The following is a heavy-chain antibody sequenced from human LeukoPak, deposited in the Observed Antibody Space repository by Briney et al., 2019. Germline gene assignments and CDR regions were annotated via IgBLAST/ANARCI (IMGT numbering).Heavy chain of an antibody. Sequence: PGGSLRLSCAASGFTFSSYATSWVRQAPGKGLEWVSAISGSGGSTYYADSVKGRFTISRDNSKNTLYLQMNSLRAEDTAVYYCAKVLDSGSYNFYFDYWGQGTLVTVSS. J-gene: IGHJ4*02. V-gene: IGHV3-23*01. CDR3: AKVLDSGSYNFYFDY. CDR2: ISGSGGST. D-gene: IGHD1-26*01. CDR1: GFTFSSYA.